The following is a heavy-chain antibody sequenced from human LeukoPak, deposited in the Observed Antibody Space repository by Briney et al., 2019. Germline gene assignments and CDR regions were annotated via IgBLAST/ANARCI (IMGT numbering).Heavy chain of an antibody. D-gene: IGHD6-19*01. CDR2: IFGSASKI. V-gene: IGHV3-23*01. CDR1: GFTFPTYS. Sequence: PGGSLRLPCTTSGFTFPTYSMSWVRRAPGQGLEWVASIFGSASKIYHADSVKGRFTVSRDNSKNTLYLKMNGLRVEDTALYYCVKDRVPDSGWSFDVWGQGTMVTVSA. CDR3: VKDRVPDSGWSFDV. J-gene: IGHJ3*01.